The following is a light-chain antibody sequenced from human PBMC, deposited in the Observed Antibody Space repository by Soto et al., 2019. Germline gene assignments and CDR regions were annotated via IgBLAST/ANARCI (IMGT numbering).Light chain of an antibody. CDR3: QHYNNWPPWT. J-gene: IGKJ1*01. Sequence: IVMTQSPATLSVSPGERATLSCRASQTIRSNLAWYQQKPGQAPRLLMYGASTRATGIPARFSGSGSGTEFTLTINNLQSEDFAVYYCQHYNNWPPWTFGQGTKEEIK. CDR1: QTIRSN. V-gene: IGKV3-15*01. CDR2: GAS.